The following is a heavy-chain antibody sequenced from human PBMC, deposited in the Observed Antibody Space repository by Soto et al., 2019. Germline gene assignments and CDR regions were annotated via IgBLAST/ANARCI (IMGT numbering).Heavy chain of an antibody. CDR3: AKEDSSGLIDD. Sequence: PGGSLRLSCAASGFTFSSYGMHWVRQAPGKGLEWVAVIWYDGTNKYYVDSVKGRFTISRDNSKNTLYLQMNSLGAEDTAVYYCAKEDSSGLIDDWGQGTLVTVS. J-gene: IGHJ4*02. V-gene: IGHV3-33*06. CDR2: IWYDGTNK. CDR1: GFTFSSYG. D-gene: IGHD3-22*01.